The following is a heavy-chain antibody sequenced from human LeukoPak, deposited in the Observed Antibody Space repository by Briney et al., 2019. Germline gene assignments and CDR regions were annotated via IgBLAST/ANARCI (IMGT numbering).Heavy chain of an antibody. CDR1: GYSFTSFW. Sequence: GESLKISCKGSGYSFTSFWIGWVRQMPWKGLEWMGIIYPGDSDTRYSPSFQGQVTISADKSISTAYLQWSSLKASDTAMYYCARAVWQQLWWFDPWGQGTLVTVSS. CDR3: ARAVWQQLWWFDP. J-gene: IGHJ5*02. D-gene: IGHD6-13*01. CDR2: IYPGDSDT. V-gene: IGHV5-51*01.